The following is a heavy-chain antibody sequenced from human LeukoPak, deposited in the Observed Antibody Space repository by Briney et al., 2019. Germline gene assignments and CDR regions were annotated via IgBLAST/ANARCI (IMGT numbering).Heavy chain of an antibody. V-gene: IGHV3-30*18. J-gene: IGHJ4*02. CDR3: ANLPL. Sequence: GGSLRLSCATSGFTFSNYGMHWARQAPGKGLEWVAVISYDGSNKYYADSVKGRFTIFRDNSKNTLYLQMNSLRPEDAAVYYCANLPLWGQGTLVTVSS. CDR2: ISYDGSNK. CDR1: GFTFSNYG.